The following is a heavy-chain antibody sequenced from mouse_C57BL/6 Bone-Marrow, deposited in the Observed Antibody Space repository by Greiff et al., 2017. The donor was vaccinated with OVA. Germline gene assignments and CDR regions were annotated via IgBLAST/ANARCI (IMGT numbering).Heavy chain of an antibody. CDR3: ARTGTDWYFDV. D-gene: IGHD3-3*01. CDR1: GYTFTDYN. Sequence: VQLQQSGPELVKPGASVKMSCKASGYTFTDYNMHWVKQSHGKSLEWIGYINPNNGGTSYNQTFKGKATLTVNKSSSTAYMEHRSLTSKDSGVYYCARTGTDWYFDVWGTGTTVTVSS. CDR2: INPNNGGT. V-gene: IGHV1-22*01. J-gene: IGHJ1*03.